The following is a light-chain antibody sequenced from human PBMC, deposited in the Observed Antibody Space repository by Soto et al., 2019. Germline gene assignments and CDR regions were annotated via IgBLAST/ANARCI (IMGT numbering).Light chain of an antibody. Sequence: QSALTQPASVSGSPGQSITISCTGTSSDIGGYNYVSWYQQHPGKAPKLMIYDVSNRPSGVSSRFSGSKSGDTASLTISGLQAEDEADYHCRSYTSTSALVLFGGGTKLTVL. J-gene: IGLJ3*02. V-gene: IGLV2-14*03. CDR3: RSYTSTSALVL. CDR1: SSDIGGYNY. CDR2: DVS.